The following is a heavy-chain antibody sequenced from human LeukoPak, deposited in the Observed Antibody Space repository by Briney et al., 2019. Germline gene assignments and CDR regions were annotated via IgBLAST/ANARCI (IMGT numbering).Heavy chain of an antibody. V-gene: IGHV3-21*01. CDR2: ITTSSSYI. Sequence: SGGSLRLSCAASGFTFSSYAMNWVRQAPGKGLEWVSSITTSSSYIYYADSVKGRFTISRDDAKNSLYLQMNSLRAEDTAVYYCARDSLFYYFDYWGQGTLVTVSS. CDR1: GFTFSSYA. J-gene: IGHJ4*02. CDR3: ARDSLFYYFDY.